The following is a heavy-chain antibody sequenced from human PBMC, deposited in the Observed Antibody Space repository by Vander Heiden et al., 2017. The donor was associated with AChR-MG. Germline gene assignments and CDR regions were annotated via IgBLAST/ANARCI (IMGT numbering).Heavy chain of an antibody. J-gene: IGHJ4*02. Sequence: QVQLVESGGGVVQPGRSLRLSCAASGFTFSSYAMHWVRQAPGKGLEWVAVISYDGSNKYYADSVKGRFTISRDNSKNTLYLQMNSLRAEDTAVYYCARSHTYYDFWSGTGGFDYWGQGTLVTVSS. CDR2: ISYDGSNK. D-gene: IGHD3-3*01. CDR3: ARSHTYYDFWSGTGGFDY. CDR1: GFTFSSYA. V-gene: IGHV3-30-3*01.